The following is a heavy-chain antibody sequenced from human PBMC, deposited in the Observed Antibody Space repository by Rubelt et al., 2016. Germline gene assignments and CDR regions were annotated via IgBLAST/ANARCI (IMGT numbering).Heavy chain of an antibody. CDR3: AREAYSGRYPLIDY. D-gene: IGHD1-26*01. J-gene: IGHJ4*02. Sequence: QVQLVQSGAEVKKPGASVKVSCKASGYTFTTYGINWVRQAPGQGLEWMGWISAYNGNTNHAQKLQGRVTSATDSSTSQAYLELRGLRSDDTAVYYCAREAYSGRYPLIDYWGQGTLVTVSS. V-gene: IGHV1-18*01. CDR2: ISAYNGNT. CDR1: GYTFTTYG.